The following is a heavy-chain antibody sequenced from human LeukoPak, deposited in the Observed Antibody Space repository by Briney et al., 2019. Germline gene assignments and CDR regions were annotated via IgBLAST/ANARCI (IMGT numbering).Heavy chain of an antibody. J-gene: IGHJ4*02. D-gene: IGHD3-9*01. CDR2: IYPDDSDT. CDR1: GYSFTSQW. Sequence: GESLKISCKASGYSFTSQWIGGLGQMPGKGREWMGIIYPDDSDTRYSPSFQGQVTISADKSISTAYLQWSSLKASDSAMYYCARHGKYFTGSHHFDSWGQGTLLTVSS. CDR3: ARHGKYFTGSHHFDS. V-gene: IGHV5-51*01.